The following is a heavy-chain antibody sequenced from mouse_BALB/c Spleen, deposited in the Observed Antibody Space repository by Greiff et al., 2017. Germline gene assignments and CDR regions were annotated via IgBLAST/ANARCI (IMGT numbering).Heavy chain of an antibody. CDR3: TRYYGNYAMDY. Sequence: EVKVEESGGGLVQPGGSMKLSCVASGFTFSNYWMNWVRQSPEKGLEWVAEIRLKSNNYATHYAESVKGRFTISRDDSKSSVYLQMNNLRAEDTGIYYCTRYYGNYAMDYWGQGTSVTVSS. V-gene: IGHV6-6*02. J-gene: IGHJ4*01. D-gene: IGHD2-1*01. CDR2: IRLKSNNYAT. CDR1: GFTFSNYW.